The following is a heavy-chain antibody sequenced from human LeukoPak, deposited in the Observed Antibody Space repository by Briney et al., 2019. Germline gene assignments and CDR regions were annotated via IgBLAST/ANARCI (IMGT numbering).Heavy chain of an antibody. D-gene: IGHD2-21*01. CDR3: ARLVRWFDP. CDR2: IYYSGST. CDR1: GGSISSYY. J-gene: IGHJ5*02. Sequence: SETLSLTCTVSGGSISSYYWSWIRQPPGKGVEWIGYIYYSGSTNYNPSLKSRVTISVDTSKNQFSLKLSSVTAADTAVYYCARLVRWFDPWGQGTLVTVSS. V-gene: IGHV4-59*01.